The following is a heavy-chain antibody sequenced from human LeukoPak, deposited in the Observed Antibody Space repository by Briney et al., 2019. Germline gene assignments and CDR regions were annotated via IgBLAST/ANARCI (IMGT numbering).Heavy chain of an antibody. D-gene: IGHD6-19*01. Sequence: PGGSLRLSCAASGFTFSSYAMSWVRQAPGKGLEWVSAISGSGGSTYYADSVKGRFTISRDNSKNTLYLQMNSLRAEDTAVYYCAKDGSLGGSGWYRDYFDYWGQGTLVTVSS. J-gene: IGHJ4*02. CDR1: GFTFSSYA. CDR2: ISGSGGST. V-gene: IGHV3-23*01. CDR3: AKDGSLGGSGWYRDYFDY.